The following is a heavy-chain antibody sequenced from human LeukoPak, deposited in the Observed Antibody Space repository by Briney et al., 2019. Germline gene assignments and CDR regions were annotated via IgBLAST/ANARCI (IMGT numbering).Heavy chain of an antibody. CDR1: GGSISSYY. V-gene: IGHV4-4*07. CDR3: ARSPQYKLPGYFDL. J-gene: IGHJ2*01. Sequence: SQTLSLTCTASGGSISSYYWSWIRQPAGKGLEWIGRIYTSGSTNYNPSLKSRVTMSVDTSKNQFSLKLSSVTAADTAVYYCARSPQYKLPGYFDLWGRGTLVTVSS. D-gene: IGHD1-1*01. CDR2: IYTSGST.